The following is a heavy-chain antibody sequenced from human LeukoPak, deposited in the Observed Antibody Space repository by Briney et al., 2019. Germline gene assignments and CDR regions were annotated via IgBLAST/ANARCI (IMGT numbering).Heavy chain of an antibody. CDR1: GVIISSYA. CDR2: INGRGDNT. CDR3: AKDRVSPGFNWFDP. Sequence: GGSLRLSCAASGVIISSYAMSWVRQAPGKGLEWVSAINGRGDNTYYADFVKGRFTISRDNSKSTVFLQMNSLRTEDTAVYYCAKDRVSPGFNWFDPWGQGTLVTVSS. D-gene: IGHD2/OR15-2a*01. V-gene: IGHV3-23*01. J-gene: IGHJ5*02.